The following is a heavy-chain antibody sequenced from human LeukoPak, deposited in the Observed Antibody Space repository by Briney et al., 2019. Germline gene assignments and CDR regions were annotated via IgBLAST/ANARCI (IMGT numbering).Heavy chain of an antibody. J-gene: IGHJ4*02. CDR2: IYYSGST. CDR1: GGSISSSSYY. V-gene: IGHV4-39*07. D-gene: IGHD1-1*01. CDR3: ARDRNWNPSFDY. Sequence: SETLSLTCTVSGGSISSSSYYWGWIRQPPGKGLEWIGSIYYSGSTYYNPSLKSRVTISVDTSKNQFSQKLSSVTAADTAVYYCARDRNWNPSFDYWGQGTLVTVSS.